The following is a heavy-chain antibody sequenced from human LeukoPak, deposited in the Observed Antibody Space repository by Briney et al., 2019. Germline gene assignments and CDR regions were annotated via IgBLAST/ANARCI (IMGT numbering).Heavy chain of an antibody. V-gene: IGHV3-53*01. CDR3: ARGASRNAFDI. J-gene: IGHJ3*02. CDR1: GFTVSSNY. CDR2: IYTGGST. Sequence: GGSLRLSCAASGFTVSSNYMSWVRQAPGKGLEWVSIIYTGGSTYYADSVKGRFTISRDNSKNTLYLQMNSLRAEDTAVYYCARGASRNAFDIWGQGTMVTVSS.